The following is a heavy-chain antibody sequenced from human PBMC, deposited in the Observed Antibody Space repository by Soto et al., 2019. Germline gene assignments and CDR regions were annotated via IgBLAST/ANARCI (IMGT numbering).Heavy chain of an antibody. CDR2: IIPILGIA. D-gene: IGHD4-17*01. J-gene: IGHJ6*03. Sequence: QVQLVQSGAEVKKPGSSVKVSCEASGGTFNSYSINWVRQAPGQGLEWMGRIIPILGIANYAQEFQGRVTITADKSTSTAYMELSSLRSEDTAVYYCATSTIVTRPGYYYYMDVWGRGTTVTVSS. V-gene: IGHV1-69*02. CDR1: GGTFNSYS. CDR3: ATSTIVTRPGYYYYMDV.